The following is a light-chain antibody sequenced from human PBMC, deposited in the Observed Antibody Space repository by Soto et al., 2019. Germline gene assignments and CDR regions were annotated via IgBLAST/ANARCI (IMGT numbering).Light chain of an antibody. J-gene: IGKJ4*01. V-gene: IGKV3-20*01. CDR2: GAS. Sequence: IVLTQSPGTMSLSPGERATLSCSASQSVSSSSFAWYHQKPGPAPRLLIYGASSRDTGIPDRLSGSGSGTDFTLNILRLEPADCALYDCPQYGISPLTFGVGTNEPIK. CDR3: PQYGISPLT. CDR1: QSVSSSS.